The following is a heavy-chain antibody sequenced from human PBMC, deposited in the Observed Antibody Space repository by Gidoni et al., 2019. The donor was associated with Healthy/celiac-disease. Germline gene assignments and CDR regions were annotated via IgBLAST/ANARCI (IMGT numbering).Heavy chain of an antibody. CDR3: ALQDYGDYDAFDI. D-gene: IGHD4-17*01. CDR2: ISSSGSTI. J-gene: IGHJ3*02. Sequence: EVQLVESGGGLVQPGGSLRLSWEASEFTFSSYEMNWVRQAPGKGLECVSYISSSGSTIYYADSVKGRFTISRDNANNSLYLQMNSLRAEDTAVYYCALQDYGDYDAFDIWGQGTMVTVSS. CDR1: EFTFSSYE. V-gene: IGHV3-48*03.